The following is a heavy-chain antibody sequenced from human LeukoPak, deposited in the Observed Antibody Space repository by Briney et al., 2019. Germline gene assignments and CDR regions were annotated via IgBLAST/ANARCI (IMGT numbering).Heavy chain of an antibody. CDR3: AREDSSMVPSLDY. Sequence: GGSLRLSCAASAFTFSRDDMAWVRQPPGKRPEWISSISGNGAGTHYIDSVRGRFIISRDNSKNTVYLQMNSLRAEDTAIYYCAREDSSMVPSLDYWGQGTLVTVSS. CDR1: AFTFSRDD. V-gene: IGHV3-23*01. CDR2: ISGNGAGT. D-gene: IGHD5-18*01. J-gene: IGHJ4*02.